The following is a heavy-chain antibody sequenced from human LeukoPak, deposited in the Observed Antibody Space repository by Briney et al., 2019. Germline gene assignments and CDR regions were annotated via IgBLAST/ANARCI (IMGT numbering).Heavy chain of an antibody. Sequence: RGSLRLSCAASGFTFSSYAMHWVRQAPGKGLEYVSAISSNGGSTYYANSVKGRFTISRDNSKNTLYLQMGSLRAEDMAVYYCARDRTGLNAFDIWGQGTMVTVSS. CDR3: ARDRTGLNAFDI. CDR1: GFTFSSYA. D-gene: IGHD1-1*01. V-gene: IGHV3-64*01. J-gene: IGHJ3*02. CDR2: ISSNGGST.